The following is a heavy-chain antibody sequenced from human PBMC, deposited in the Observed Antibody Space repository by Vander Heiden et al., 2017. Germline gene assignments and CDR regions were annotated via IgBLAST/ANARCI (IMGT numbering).Heavy chain of an antibody. Sequence: QVQLQQWGAGLLKPSETLSLTCAVYGGSFSGYYWRWIRQPPGKGLEWIGEINHSGSTNYNPSLKSRVTISVDTSKNQFSLKLSSVTAADTAVYYCARGGGRGYSYGYRPLLYYYGMDVWGQGTTVTVSS. CDR3: ARGGGRGYSYGYRPLLYYYGMDV. CDR1: GGSFSGYY. D-gene: IGHD5-18*01. CDR2: INHSGST. V-gene: IGHV4-34*01. J-gene: IGHJ6*02.